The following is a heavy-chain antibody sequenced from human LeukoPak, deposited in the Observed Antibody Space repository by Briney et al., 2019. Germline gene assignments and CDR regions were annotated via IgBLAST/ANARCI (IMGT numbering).Heavy chain of an antibody. Sequence: GGSLRLSCAASGFTFSTYVMNWFRQAPGKGLEWVSTISVGAEYIFYADSVKGRFTISRDNSKNTLYLQMNSLRAEDTAVYYCAKPHQMIVVVITTGFDYWGQGTLVTVSS. V-gene: IGHV3-23*01. CDR3: AKPHQMIVVVITTGFDY. D-gene: IGHD3-22*01. J-gene: IGHJ4*02. CDR1: GFTFSTYV. CDR2: ISVGAEYI.